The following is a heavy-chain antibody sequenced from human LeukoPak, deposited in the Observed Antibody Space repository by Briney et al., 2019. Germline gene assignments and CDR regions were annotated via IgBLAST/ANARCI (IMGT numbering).Heavy chain of an antibody. D-gene: IGHD3-10*01. J-gene: IGHJ6*03. CDR3: AKDGAPNAGYMDV. Sequence: GGSLRLSCAASGFTFSTYAMNWVRQAPGKGLEWVSSISASGGSAYYADSVKGRFTISRDNSKNTLYLQMDSPRAEDTALYYCAKDGAPNAGYMDVWGKGTTVTVSS. CDR2: ISASGGSA. CDR1: GFTFSTYA. V-gene: IGHV3-23*01.